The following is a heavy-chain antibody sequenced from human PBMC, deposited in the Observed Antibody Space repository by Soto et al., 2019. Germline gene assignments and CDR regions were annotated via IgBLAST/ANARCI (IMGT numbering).Heavy chain of an antibody. CDR1: GYTFTSYY. CDR2: INPNSGGT. J-gene: IGHJ6*02. D-gene: IGHD3-9*01. Sequence: ASVKVSCKASGYTFTSYYMHWVRHAPGQGLEWMGWINPNSGGTNYAQKFQGWVTMTRDTSISTAYMELSRLRSDDTAVYYCARDQGRYDILTGYSPRTQAQPPCYYYGMDVWGQGTTVTVSS. V-gene: IGHV1-2*04. CDR3: ARDQGRYDILTGYSPRTQAQPPCYYYGMDV.